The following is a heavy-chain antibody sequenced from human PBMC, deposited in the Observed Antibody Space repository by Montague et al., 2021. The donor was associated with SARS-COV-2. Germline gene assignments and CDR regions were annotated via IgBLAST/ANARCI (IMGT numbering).Heavy chain of an antibody. Sequence: CAISGDSVSINTAAWSWDRQSPSLGLESLRRTYHLSKWNYDYAVSVKSRMTISPDTSKNQFSLQLSSVTPEDRAVYYCARDPRYSLSWSFDYWGQGTLVTVSS. CDR2: TYHLSKWNY. V-gene: IGHV6-1*01. J-gene: IGHJ4*02. D-gene: IGHD6-13*01. CDR3: ARDPRYSLSWSFDY. CDR1: GDSVSINTAA.